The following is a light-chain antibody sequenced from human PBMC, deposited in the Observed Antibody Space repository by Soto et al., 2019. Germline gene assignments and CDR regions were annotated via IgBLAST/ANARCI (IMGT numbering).Light chain of an antibody. V-gene: IGLV2-8*01. J-gene: IGLJ3*02. CDR3: SSYAGSNIWV. CDR2: EVS. Sequence: QSALTQPPSASGSPGRSVTISCSGTRSDVGDYNSVSWYQQHSGKAPKLMIYEVSKRPPGVPDRFSGSKSGNAASLTVSGLQAEDEADYYCSSYAGSNIWVFGGGTKLTVL. CDR1: RSDVGDYNS.